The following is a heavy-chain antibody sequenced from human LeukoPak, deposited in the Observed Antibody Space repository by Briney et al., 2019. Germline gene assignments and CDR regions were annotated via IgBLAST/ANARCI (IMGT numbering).Heavy chain of an antibody. D-gene: IGHD3-10*01. J-gene: IGHJ4*02. CDR1: GFTFSSYA. V-gene: IGHV3-23*01. CDR2: ISGSGGST. Sequence: RGSLRLSCAASGFTFSSYAMSWVRQAPGKGLEWVSAISGSGGSTYYADSVKGRFTISRDNSKNTLYLQMNSLRAEDTAVYYCAAGGSGSYHYWGQGTLVTVSS. CDR3: AAGGSGSYHY.